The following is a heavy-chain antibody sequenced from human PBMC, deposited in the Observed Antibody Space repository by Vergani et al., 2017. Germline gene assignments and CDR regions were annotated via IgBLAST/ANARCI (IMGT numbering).Heavy chain of an antibody. J-gene: IGHJ4*02. V-gene: IGHV3-33*01. CDR3: ARDLVVYATRVASPIDY. Sequence: QVQLVESGGGVVQPGRSLRLSCAASGFTFSSYGMHWVRQAPGKGLEWVAVIWYDGSNKYYADSVKGRFTISRDNSKTTLYLQMNSLRAEDTAVYYCARDLVVYATRVASPIDYWGQGTLVTVSS. D-gene: IGHD2-8*02. CDR2: IWYDGSNK. CDR1: GFTFSSYG.